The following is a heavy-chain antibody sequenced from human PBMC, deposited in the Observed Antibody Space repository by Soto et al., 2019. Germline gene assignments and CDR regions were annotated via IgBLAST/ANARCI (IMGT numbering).Heavy chain of an antibody. J-gene: IGHJ4*02. CDR3: ARHKGAMVNFDY. V-gene: IGHV4-59*08. CDR2: IYYSVST. D-gene: IGHD5-18*01. CDR1: GGSISSYY. Sequence: QVQLQESGPGLVKPSETLSLTCTVSGGSISSYYWSWIRQPPGKGLEWIGYIYYSVSTNYNPSLKRLVTISVDTSKNQFSLKLSSVTAADTAVYYCARHKGAMVNFDYWGQGTLVTVSS.